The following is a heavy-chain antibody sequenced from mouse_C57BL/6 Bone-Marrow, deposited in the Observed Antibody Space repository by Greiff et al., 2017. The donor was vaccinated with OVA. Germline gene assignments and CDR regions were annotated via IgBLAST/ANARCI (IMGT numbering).Heavy chain of an antibody. CDR1: GYAFSSSW. CDR2: IYPGDGDT. V-gene: IGHV1-82*01. D-gene: IGHD2-3*01. J-gene: IGHJ2*01. CDR3: ARGGWLLNPFDY. Sequence: QVQLQQSGPELVKPGASVKISCKASGYAFSSSWMNWVKQRPGKGLEWIGRIYPGDGDTNYNGKFKGKATLTADKSSSTAYMQLSSLTSEDSAVYFCARGGWLLNPFDYWGQGTTLTVSS.